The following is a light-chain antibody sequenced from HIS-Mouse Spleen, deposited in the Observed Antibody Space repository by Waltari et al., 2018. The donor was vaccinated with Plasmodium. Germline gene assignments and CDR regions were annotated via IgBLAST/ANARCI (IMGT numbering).Light chain of an antibody. CDR1: SRDVGGYHY. J-gene: IGLJ2*01. Sequence: QSALTQPRSVSGSPGQPVTLSFTGPSRDVGGYHYVSWYQQPPGKAPKLMIYDVSTRPSGVPDRFSGSKSGNTASLTISGLQAEDEADYYCCSYAGSYTLVFGGGTKLTVL. CDR3: CSYAGSYTLV. V-gene: IGLV2-11*01. CDR2: DVS.